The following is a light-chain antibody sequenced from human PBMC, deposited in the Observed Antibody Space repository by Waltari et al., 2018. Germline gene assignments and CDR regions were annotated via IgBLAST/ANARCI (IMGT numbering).Light chain of an antibody. V-gene: IGKV1-5*03. CDR2: RAF. CDR1: QSIDNW. J-gene: IGKJ1*01. CDR3: QQYKNYPRT. Sequence: EIQVNQSPPTLSASVGDRVTITCRASQSIDNWLAWYQQKPGKAPKLLIFRAFYVEGGVPSRFSGRSSGTEFTLTISSLQPDDSATYYCQQYKNYPRTFGQGTKVEIK.